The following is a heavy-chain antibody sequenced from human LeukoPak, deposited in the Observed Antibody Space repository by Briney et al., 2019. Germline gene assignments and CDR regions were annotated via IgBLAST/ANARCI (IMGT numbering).Heavy chain of an antibody. CDR3: ARELVHCNSTSCTSYYFDY. V-gene: IGHV1-18*01. CDR2: ISAYNGNT. CDR1: GYTFTSYG. J-gene: IGHJ4*02. D-gene: IGHD2-2*01. Sequence: ASVKVSCKASGYTFTSYGISWVRQAPGQGLEWMGWISAYNGNTNYAQRLQGRVTMTTDTSTSTAYMELRSLRSDDTAVYYCARELVHCNSTSCTSYYFDYWGQGTLVTVSS.